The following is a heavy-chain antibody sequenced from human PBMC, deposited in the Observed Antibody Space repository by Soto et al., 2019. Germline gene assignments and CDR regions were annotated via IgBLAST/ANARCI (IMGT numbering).Heavy chain of an antibody. CDR1: GGSISSSSYS. D-gene: IGHD6-19*01. Sequence: PSETLSLTCIVSGGSISSSSYSWAWIRQPPGKGLEWIGTIYYGGNTYYNPSLKSRVTISVDTSKNQFSLKLSSVTAADTAVYYCARQAVAGGYYFDYWGQGTLVT. J-gene: IGHJ4*02. CDR2: IYYGGNT. CDR3: ARQAVAGGYYFDY. V-gene: IGHV4-39*01.